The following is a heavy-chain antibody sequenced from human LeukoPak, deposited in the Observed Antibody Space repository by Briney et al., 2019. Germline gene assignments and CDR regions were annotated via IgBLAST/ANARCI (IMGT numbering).Heavy chain of an antibody. Sequence: SVKVSCKASGGTFTSYAISWVRQAPGQGLEWMGGIIPIFGTANYAQKFQGRVTITADDSTSTAYMELSSLRSEDTAVYYCARSIKSYQLLLYFDYWGQGTLVTVSS. CDR1: GGTFTSYA. V-gene: IGHV1-69*13. J-gene: IGHJ4*02. CDR3: ARSIKSYQLLLYFDY. D-gene: IGHD2-2*01. CDR2: IIPIFGTA.